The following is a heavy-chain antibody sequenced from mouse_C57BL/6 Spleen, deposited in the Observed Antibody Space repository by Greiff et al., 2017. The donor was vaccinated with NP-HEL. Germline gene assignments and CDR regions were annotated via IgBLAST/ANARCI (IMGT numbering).Heavy chain of an antibody. V-gene: IGHV1-50*01. D-gene: IGHD1-2*01. CDR2: IDPSDSYT. CDR3: ARGGITTAFDV. Sequence: VQLQQPGAELVKPGASVKLSCKASGYTFTSYWMQWVKQRPGQGLEWIGEIDPSDSYTNYNQKFKGKATLTVDTSSSTAYMQLSSLTSEDSAVYYCARGGITTAFDVWGTGTTVTVSS. J-gene: IGHJ1*03. CDR1: GYTFTSYW.